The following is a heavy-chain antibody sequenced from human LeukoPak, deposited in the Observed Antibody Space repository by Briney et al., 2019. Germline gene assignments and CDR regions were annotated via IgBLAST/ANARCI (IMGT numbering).Heavy chain of an antibody. J-gene: IGHJ3*02. CDR1: GYTFTSYG. CDR3: AGGGAGDAFDI. V-gene: IGHV1-18*01. CDR2: ISAYNGNT. D-gene: IGHD3-16*01. Sequence: RASVKVSFKASGYTFTSYGISWLRQAPGQGLEWMGWISAYNGNTNYAQKLQGRVTITTDTSTSTAYMELRGLRYDDTAVYYGAGGGAGDAFDIWGQGTMVTVFS.